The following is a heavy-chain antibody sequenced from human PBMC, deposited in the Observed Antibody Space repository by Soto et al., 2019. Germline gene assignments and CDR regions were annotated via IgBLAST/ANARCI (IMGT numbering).Heavy chain of an antibody. CDR2: INHSGST. D-gene: IGHD3-10*01. Sequence: SETLSLTCAVYGGSFSGYYWSWIRQPPGKGLEWIGEINHSGSTNYNPSLKSRVTISVDTSKNQFSLKLSSVTAADTAVYYCARVLMVRGGSPSYYYYMDVWGKGTTVTVSS. J-gene: IGHJ6*03. V-gene: IGHV4-34*01. CDR1: GGSFSGYY. CDR3: ARVLMVRGGSPSYYYYMDV.